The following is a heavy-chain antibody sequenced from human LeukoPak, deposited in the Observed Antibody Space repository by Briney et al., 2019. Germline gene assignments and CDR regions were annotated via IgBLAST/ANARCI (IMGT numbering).Heavy chain of an antibody. J-gene: IGHJ4*02. Sequence: GASVKVSCKASGYTFTSYYMHWVRQAPGQGLEWMGIINPSGGSTSYAQKFQGRVTMTRDMSTSTVYMELRSLRSDDTAVYYCARDPGSTSSHGLWFGGIPFDYWGQGTLVTVSS. D-gene: IGHD3-10*01. V-gene: IGHV1-46*01. CDR1: GYTFTSYY. CDR2: INPSGGST. CDR3: ARDPGSTSSHGLWFGGIPFDY.